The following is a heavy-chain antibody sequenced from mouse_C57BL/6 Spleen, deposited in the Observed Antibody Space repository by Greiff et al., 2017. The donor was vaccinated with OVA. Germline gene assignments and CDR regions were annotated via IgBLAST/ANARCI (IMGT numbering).Heavy chain of an antibody. CDR1: GYTFTSYW. J-gene: IGHJ4*01. V-gene: IGHV1-7*01. D-gene: IGHD2-1*01. CDR3: AGGNYVDAMDY. Sequence: VQLQQSGAELAKPGASVKLSCKASGYTFTSYWMHWVKQRPGQGLEWIGYINPSSGYTKYNQKFKDKATLTADKSSSTAYLQLSSLTYEDSAVYYRAGGNYVDAMDYWGQGTSVTVSS. CDR2: INPSSGYT.